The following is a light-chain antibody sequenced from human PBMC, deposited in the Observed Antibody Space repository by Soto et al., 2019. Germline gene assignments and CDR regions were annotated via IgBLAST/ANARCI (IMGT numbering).Light chain of an antibody. J-gene: IGLJ2*01. CDR2: EVT. CDR1: SSDVGGHNY. V-gene: IGLV2-14*01. CDR3: SSYTSSTTLDVV. Sequence: QSALTQPASVSGSPGQSITISCTGTSSDVGGHNYVSWYQQHPGTAPKLMIYEVTNRPSGVSNRFSGSKSGNTASLTISGLQAVDDADDYCSSYTSSTTLDVVFGGGTKLTVL.